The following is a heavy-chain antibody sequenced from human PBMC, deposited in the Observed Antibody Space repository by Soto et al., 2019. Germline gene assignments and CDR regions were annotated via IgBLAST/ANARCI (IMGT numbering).Heavy chain of an antibody. D-gene: IGHD2-2*01. CDR3: ARDAAGLVPAAIDWFDP. J-gene: IGHJ5*02. CDR1: GFTFSSYS. V-gene: IGHV3-21*01. Sequence: EVQLVESGGGLVKPGGSLRLSCAASGFTFSSYSMNWVRQAPGKGLEWVSSISSSSSYIYYADSVKGRFTISRDNAKNSLYLQMNGLRAEDTVVYYYARDAAGLVPAAIDWFDPWGQGTLVTVSS. CDR2: ISSSSSYI.